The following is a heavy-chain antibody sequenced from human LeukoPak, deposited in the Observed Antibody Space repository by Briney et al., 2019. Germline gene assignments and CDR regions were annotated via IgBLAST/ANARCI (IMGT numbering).Heavy chain of an antibody. D-gene: IGHD2-21*01. CDR3: ARGCGGDCYGMDV. CDR1: GGSISSYY. CDR2: IYYSGST. V-gene: IGHV4-59*08. J-gene: IGHJ6*02. Sequence: SETLSLTCTVSGGSISSYYWSWIRQPPGKGLEWIGYIYYSGSTNYNPSLKSRVTISVDTSKNQFSLKLSSVTAADTAVYYCARGCGGDCYGMDVWGQGTTVTVPS.